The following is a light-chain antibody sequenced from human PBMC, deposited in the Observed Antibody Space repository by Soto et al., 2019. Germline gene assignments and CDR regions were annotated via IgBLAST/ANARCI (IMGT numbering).Light chain of an antibody. CDR1: QSVSSSY. CDR3: HQFGDSPQT. Sequence: EIVLTQSPATLSLSPGERATLSCGASQSVSSSYLAWYQQKPGQAPRLLIYSTSTRAAGIPDRFTGRGSGTHFTLAISRLEPEDFAVYYCHQFGDSPQTFGQGTTVEV. V-gene: IGKV3-20*01. CDR2: STS. J-gene: IGKJ1*01.